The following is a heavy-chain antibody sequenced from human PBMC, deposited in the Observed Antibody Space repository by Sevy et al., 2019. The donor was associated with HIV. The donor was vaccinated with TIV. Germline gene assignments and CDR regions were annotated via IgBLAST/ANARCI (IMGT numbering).Heavy chain of an antibody. Sequence: GGSLRLSCAASGFTFSSYAMSWVRQAPGKGLEWVSAIRGSGGSTYYADSVKGRFTISRDNSKNTLYLQMNSLRAEDTAVYYCAKDVISGSCGGAFDIWGQGTMVTVSS. D-gene: IGHD1-26*01. V-gene: IGHV3-23*01. CDR1: GFTFSSYA. CDR3: AKDVISGSCGGAFDI. CDR2: IRGSGGST. J-gene: IGHJ3*02.